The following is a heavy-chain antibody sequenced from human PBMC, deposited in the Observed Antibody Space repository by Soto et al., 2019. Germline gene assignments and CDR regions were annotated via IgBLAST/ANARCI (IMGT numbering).Heavy chain of an antibody. Sequence: SETLSHTCAVYGGSFSGYYWIWIRQPPGKGLEWIGEINHSGSTNYNPSLKSRVTISVDTSKNQFSLKLSSVTAADTAVYYCARERYYYYMDVWGKGTTVTVSS. J-gene: IGHJ6*03. CDR3: ARERYYYYMDV. CDR1: GGSFSGYY. V-gene: IGHV4-34*01. CDR2: INHSGST.